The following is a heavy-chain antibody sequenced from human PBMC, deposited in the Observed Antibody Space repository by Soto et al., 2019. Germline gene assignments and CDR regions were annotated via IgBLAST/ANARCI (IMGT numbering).Heavy chain of an antibody. CDR1: GFTFSSYG. V-gene: IGHV3-33*01. CDR2: IWYDGSNK. CDR3: ARGGPLHGSGSTFFDP. J-gene: IGHJ5*02. D-gene: IGHD3-10*01. Sequence: TGGSLRLSCAASGFTFSSYGMHWVRQAPGKGLEWVAVIWYDGSNKYYADSVKGRFTISRDNSKNTLYLQMNSLRAEGTAVYYCARGGPLHGSGSTFFDPWGQGTLVTVSS.